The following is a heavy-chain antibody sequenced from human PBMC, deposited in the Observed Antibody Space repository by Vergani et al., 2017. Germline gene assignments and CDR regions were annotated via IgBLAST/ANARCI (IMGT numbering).Heavy chain of an antibody. CDR1: GGSISSHY. J-gene: IGHJ2*01. CDR2: IYYSGST. CDR3: ASLGRGDHRRWYFDL. D-gene: IGHD4-17*01. Sequence: QVQLQESGPGLVKPSETLSLTCTVSGGSISSHYWSWIRQPPGEGLECIGYIYYSGSTNYNPSLKRRVTISVDTSKNQFSLKLSSVTAADTAVYYCASLGRGDHRRWYFDLWGRGTLVTVSS. V-gene: IGHV4-59*11.